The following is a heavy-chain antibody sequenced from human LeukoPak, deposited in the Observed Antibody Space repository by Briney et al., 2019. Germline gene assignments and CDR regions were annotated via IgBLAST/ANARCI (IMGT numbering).Heavy chain of an antibody. D-gene: IGHD3-10*01. V-gene: IGHV4-31*03. Sequence: SETLSLTCTVSGGSISSGGYYWSWIRQHPGKGLEWIGYIYYSGSTYYNPSLKSRVTISVDTSKNQFSLKLSSVTAADTAVYYCARFGRFGELLYYYYGMDVWGQGTTVTVSS. CDR3: ARFGRFGELLYYYYGMDV. J-gene: IGHJ6*02. CDR1: GGSISSGGYY. CDR2: IYYSGST.